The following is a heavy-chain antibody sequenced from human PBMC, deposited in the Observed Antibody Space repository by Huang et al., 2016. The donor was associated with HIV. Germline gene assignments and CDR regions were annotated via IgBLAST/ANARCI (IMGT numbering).Heavy chain of an antibody. Sequence: QLQLQESGPGQVKPSETLSLTCTVSGDFISSTHYYWGWIRQSPGKGLEWVGSVYQSGSTNYNPPLKSRVTLSVDTSRNQFSLRLNSVTAADTAVYYCASQHIGAAATWFWGRGTQVAVSS. CDR1: GDFISSTHYY. CDR3: ASQHIGAAATWF. CDR2: VYQSGST. D-gene: IGHD6-13*01. V-gene: IGHV4-39*01. J-gene: IGHJ4*02.